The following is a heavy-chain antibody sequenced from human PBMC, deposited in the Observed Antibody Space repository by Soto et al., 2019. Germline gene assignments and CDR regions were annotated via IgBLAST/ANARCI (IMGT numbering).Heavy chain of an antibody. V-gene: IGHV4-34*08. D-gene: IGHD4-17*01. CDR2: ISPTGST. CDR3: ANDYGYYLNDAFDI. J-gene: IGHJ3*02. CDR1: GGMYNDYY. Sequence: VWLHQWSAGLLKPSETLSLTCAVYGGMYNDYYWSWIRQSPGKGLEWVGEISPTGSTNYNPSLKTPVTLSPDKPRNPFSLSLTSLTAADTAVYYSANDYGYYLNDAFDIWSQGTLVTVSS.